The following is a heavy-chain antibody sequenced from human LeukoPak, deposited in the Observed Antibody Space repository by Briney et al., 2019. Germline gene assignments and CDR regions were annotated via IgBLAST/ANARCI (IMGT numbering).Heavy chain of an antibody. J-gene: IGHJ6*02. CDR2: ISSSATTI. Sequence: GGSLRISCAASGFTLSDYSMNWVRQAPGKGLEWVSYISSSATTIKYADSVKGRFTISRDNSKNSLYLQMNSLRTEDTALYYCAKGLRITMIVVDNYGMDVWGQGTTVTVSS. D-gene: IGHD3-22*01. V-gene: IGHV3-48*04. CDR1: GFTLSDYS. CDR3: AKGLRITMIVVDNYGMDV.